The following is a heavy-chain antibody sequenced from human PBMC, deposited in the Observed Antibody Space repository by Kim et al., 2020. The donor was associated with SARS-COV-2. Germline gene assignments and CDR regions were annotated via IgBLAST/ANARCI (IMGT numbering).Heavy chain of an antibody. V-gene: IGHV4-39*01. J-gene: IGHJ4*02. D-gene: IGHD3-9*01. CDR3: ERQYDILTGYPAYYFDY. Sequence: SLKSRGTISVDTSQNHFSLKLSSVTAADTAVYYCERQYDILTGYPAYYFDYWGQGTLVTVSS.